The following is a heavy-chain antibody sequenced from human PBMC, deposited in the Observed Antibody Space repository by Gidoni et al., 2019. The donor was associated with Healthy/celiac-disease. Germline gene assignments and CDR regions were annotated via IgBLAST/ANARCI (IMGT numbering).Heavy chain of an antibody. CDR2: IWYDGSNK. J-gene: IGHJ6*02. D-gene: IGHD3-3*01. CDR3: ARDGVWSGYLYYYYGMDV. Sequence: QVQLVESGGGVVQPGRSLRLSCAASGFTFSTYGRHWVRQAPGKGLVGGAVIWYDGSNKYYADSVKGRFTISRDNSKNTLYLQMNSLRAEDTAVYYCARDGVWSGYLYYYYGMDVWGQGTTVTVSS. V-gene: IGHV3-33*01. CDR1: GFTFSTYG.